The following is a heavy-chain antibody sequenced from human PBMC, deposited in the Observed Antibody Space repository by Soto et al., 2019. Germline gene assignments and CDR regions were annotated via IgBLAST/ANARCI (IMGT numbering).Heavy chain of an antibody. J-gene: IGHJ4*02. V-gene: IGHV4-61*03. CDR3: AGGTDGKKVAY. D-gene: IGHD5-12*01. Sequence: QVQLQESGPGLVKSSETLSLTCTVSGGSVTSEHYYWNWIRQPPGKGLEWIGYFFYTGSTNYNPSLESRLTKSVDGSKNHFALRLNSVTAADTAVYYCAGGTDGKKVAYWGQGALVTVSS. CDR2: FFYTGST. CDR1: GGSVTSEHYY.